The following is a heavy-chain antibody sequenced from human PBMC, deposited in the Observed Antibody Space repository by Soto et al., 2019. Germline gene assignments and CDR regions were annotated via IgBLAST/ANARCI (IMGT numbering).Heavy chain of an antibody. CDR1: GGSLGDYY. Sequence: PSETLSLTCTVSGGSLGDYYWTWIRQPPGKGLEWLGYISTTGVTNYNSSLKSRLAMSIDASKNQFSLNLSSVTAADTAMYFCARHGGDVVVVRDWGQGTQVTVSS. V-gene: IGHV4-4*08. CDR2: ISTTGVT. D-gene: IGHD2-21*01. CDR3: ARHGGDVVVVRD. J-gene: IGHJ4*02.